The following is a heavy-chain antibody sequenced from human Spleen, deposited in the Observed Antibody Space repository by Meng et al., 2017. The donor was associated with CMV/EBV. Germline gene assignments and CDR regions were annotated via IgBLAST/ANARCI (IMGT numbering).Heavy chain of an antibody. Sequence: GTLRLSCAASGFTFSSYAMTWVRQAPGKGLEWVSTIIGNGGSTYYTDSVKGRFTLSRDNPKNTLYLQMNSLRAEDTALYYCAKGRGGTTSSYDSWGQGTLVTVSS. J-gene: IGHJ4*02. CDR2: IIGNGGST. D-gene: IGHD2-2*01. CDR1: GFTFSSYA. V-gene: IGHV3-23*01. CDR3: AKGRGGTTSSYDS.